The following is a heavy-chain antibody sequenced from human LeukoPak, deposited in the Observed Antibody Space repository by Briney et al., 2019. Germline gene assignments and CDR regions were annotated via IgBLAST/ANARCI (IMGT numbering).Heavy chain of an antibody. CDR1: GGSISSSSYY. D-gene: IGHD6-13*01. J-gene: IGHJ2*01. CDR2: IYYSGST. V-gene: IGHV4-39*07. CDR3: ARLMLYSSSWYAYWYFDL. Sequence: SETLSLTCTVSGGSISSSSYYWGWIRQPPGKGLEWIGSIYYSGSTYYNPSLKSRVTISVDTSKNQFSLKLSSVTAADTAVYYCARLMLYSSSWYAYWYFDLWGRGTLVTVSS.